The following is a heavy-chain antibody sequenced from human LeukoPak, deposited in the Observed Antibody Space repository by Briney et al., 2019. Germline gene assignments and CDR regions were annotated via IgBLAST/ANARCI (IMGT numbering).Heavy chain of an antibody. CDR1: GGSFSGYY. CDR2: INHSGST. Sequence: SETLSLTCAVYGGSFSGYYWSWIRQPPGKGLEWIGEINHSGSTNYSPSLKSRVTISVDTSKNQFSLKLSSVTAADTAVYYCARGLWGSYRPWGQGTLVTVSS. J-gene: IGHJ5*02. V-gene: IGHV4-34*01. CDR3: ARGLWGSYRP. D-gene: IGHD3-16*02.